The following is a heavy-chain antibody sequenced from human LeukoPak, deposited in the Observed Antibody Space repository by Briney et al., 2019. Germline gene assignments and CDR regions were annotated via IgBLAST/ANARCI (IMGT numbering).Heavy chain of an antibody. V-gene: IGHV3-48*03. CDR3: ARGFWYYDILTGYLH. Sequence: GGSLRLSCAASGFTFRSYEMHWVRQAPGKGLEWVSYISRSGSTIYYADSVKGRFTISRDNAKNSLDLQMNSLRAEDTAVYYCARGFWYYDILTGYLHWGQGTLVTVSS. D-gene: IGHD3-9*01. J-gene: IGHJ4*02. CDR1: GFTFRSYE. CDR2: ISRSGSTI.